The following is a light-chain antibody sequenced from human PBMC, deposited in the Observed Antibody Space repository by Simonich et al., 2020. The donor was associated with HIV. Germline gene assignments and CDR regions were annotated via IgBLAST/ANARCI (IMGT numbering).Light chain of an antibody. V-gene: IGKV4-1*01. CDR2: WAS. CDR1: RSVLYRSNNKNY. CDR3: QQYYSTPRT. J-gene: IGKJ1*01. Sequence: DIVMTQSPDSLAVSLGERATVNCRSSRSVLYRSNNKNYLTWYQQKPGQPPKLLIYWASTRESGVPDRISGSGSGTDFTLTISSLQAEDVAVYYCQQYYSTPRTFGQGTKVEIK.